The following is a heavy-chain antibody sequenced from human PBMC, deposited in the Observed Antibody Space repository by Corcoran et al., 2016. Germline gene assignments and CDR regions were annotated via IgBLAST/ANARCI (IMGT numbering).Heavy chain of an antibody. V-gene: IGHV4-59*01. CDR2: IYYSGST. J-gene: IGHJ5*02. Sequence: QVQLQESGPGLVKPSETLSLTCTVSGGSISSYYWSWIRQPPGKGLEWIGYIYYSGSTNHNLSLKSRVTISVDTSKNQFSLKLSSVTAAAAAVYYCAGVIGWVYSSSKWRFDPWGQGTLVTVSS. CDR3: AGVIGWVYSSSKWRFDP. D-gene: IGHD6-6*01. CDR1: GGSISSYY.